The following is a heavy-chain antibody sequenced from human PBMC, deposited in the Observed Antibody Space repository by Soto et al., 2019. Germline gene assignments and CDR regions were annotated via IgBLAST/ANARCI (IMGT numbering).Heavy chain of an antibody. CDR3: ARDQVTYCDFWSGSPGYMDV. CDR2: IYYSGST. Sequence: SETLSLTCTVSGGSISSYYWSWIRQPPGKGLEWIGYIYYSGSTNYNPSLKSRVTISVDTSKNQFSLKLSSVTAADTAVYYCARDQVTYCDFWSGSPGYMDVWGKGTTVTVSS. D-gene: IGHD3-3*01. V-gene: IGHV4-59*01. CDR1: GGSISSYY. J-gene: IGHJ6*03.